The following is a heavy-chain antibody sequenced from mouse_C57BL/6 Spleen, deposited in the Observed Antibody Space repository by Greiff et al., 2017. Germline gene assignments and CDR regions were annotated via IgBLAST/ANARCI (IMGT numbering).Heavy chain of an antibody. J-gene: IGHJ4*01. Sequence: QVQLQQPGAELVRPGTSVKLSCKASGYTFTSYWMHWVKQRPGQGLEWIGVIDPSDSYTNYNQKFKGKATLTVDTSSSTAYMQLSSLTSEDSAVYYWARPILYVGMYYWGQGTSVTVSS. CDR1: GYTFTSYW. CDR2: IDPSDSYT. D-gene: IGHD2-12*01. V-gene: IGHV1-59*01. CDR3: ARPILYVGMYY.